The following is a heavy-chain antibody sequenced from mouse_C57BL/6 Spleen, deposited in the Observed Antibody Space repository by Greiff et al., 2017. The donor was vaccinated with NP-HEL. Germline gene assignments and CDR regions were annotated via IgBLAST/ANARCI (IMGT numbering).Heavy chain of an antibody. V-gene: IGHV1-69*01. D-gene: IGHD2-10*01. J-gene: IGHJ4*01. CDR1: GYTFTSYW. CDR2: IDPSDSYT. Sequence: QVQLQQSGAELVMPGASVKLSCKASGYTFTSYWMHWVKQRPGQGLEWIGEIDPSDSYTNYNQKFKGKSTLTVDKSSSTAYMQLSSLTSEDSAVYYCARPLLDYYAMDYWGQGTSVTVSS. CDR3: ARPLLDYYAMDY.